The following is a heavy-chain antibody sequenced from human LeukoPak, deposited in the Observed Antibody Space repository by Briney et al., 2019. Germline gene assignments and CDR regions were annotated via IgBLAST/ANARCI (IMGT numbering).Heavy chain of an antibody. V-gene: IGHV3-74*01. J-gene: IGHJ4*02. CDR2: IKTDGSII. CDR3: AKASRNYCDSSASDY. Sequence: GGSLRLSCAASGFIFSNYWMHWVRQAPGKGLVWVSRIKTDGSIISYADSVKGRFTISRDSAENTLYLQMNSLGAEDTAVYYCAKASRNYCDSSASDYWGQGTLVTVSS. D-gene: IGHD3-22*01. CDR1: GFIFSNYW.